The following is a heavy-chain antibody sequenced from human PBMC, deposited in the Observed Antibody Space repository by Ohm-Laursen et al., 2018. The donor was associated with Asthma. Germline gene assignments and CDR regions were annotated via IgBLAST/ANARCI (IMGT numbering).Heavy chain of an antibody. D-gene: IGHD5-18*01. CDR1: GFTFSSYA. J-gene: IGHJ4*02. V-gene: IGHV3-30-3*01. Sequence: SLRLSCTASGFTFSSYAMHWVRQAPGKGLEWVAVISYDGSNKYYADSVKGRFTTSRDNSKNTLYLQMNSLRAEDTAVYYCAREDTAMDYWGQGTLVTVSS. CDR3: AREDTAMDY. CDR2: ISYDGSNK.